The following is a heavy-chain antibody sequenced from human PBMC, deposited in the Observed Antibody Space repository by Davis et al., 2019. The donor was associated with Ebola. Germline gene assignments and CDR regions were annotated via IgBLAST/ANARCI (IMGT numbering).Heavy chain of an antibody. D-gene: IGHD2-15*01. CDR3: TSNAEKYCSGGSCYSDY. CDR2: IYYSGST. J-gene: IGHJ4*02. CDR1: GGSISSYY. Sequence: MPSETLSLTCTVSGGSISSYYWSWIRQPPGKGLEWIGYIYYSGSTNYNPSLKSRVTISVDTSKNQFSLKLSSVTAADTAVYYCTSNAEKYCSGGSCYSDYWGQGTLVTVSS. V-gene: IGHV4-59*01.